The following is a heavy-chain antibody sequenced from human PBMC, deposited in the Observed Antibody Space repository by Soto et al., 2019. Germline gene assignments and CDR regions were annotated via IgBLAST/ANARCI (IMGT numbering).Heavy chain of an antibody. J-gene: IGHJ5*02. V-gene: IGHV3-15*07. CDR3: TTGWGGVGAIPPWFDP. CDR1: GFTFSNAW. CDR2: IKSKTDGGTT. D-gene: IGHD1-26*01. Sequence: EVQLVESGGGLVKPGGSLRLSCAASGFTFSNAWMNWVRQAPGKGLEWVGRIKSKTDGGTTDYAAPVKGRFTISRDDSKNTLYLQMNSLKTEDTAAYYCTTGWGGVGAIPPWFDPWGQGTLVTVSS.